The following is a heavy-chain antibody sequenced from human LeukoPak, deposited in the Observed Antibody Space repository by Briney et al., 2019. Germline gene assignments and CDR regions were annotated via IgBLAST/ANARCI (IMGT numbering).Heavy chain of an antibody. J-gene: IGHJ4*02. CDR3: AKDEWELPDY. CDR2: ISGSGGST. Sequence: GGSLRLSCAASGFTFSDYSMTWVRQAPGKGLEWVSAISGSGGSTYYADSVKGRFTISRDNSKNTLYLQMNSLRAEDTAVYYCAKDEWELPDYWGQGTLVTVSS. V-gene: IGHV3-23*01. CDR1: GFTFSDYS. D-gene: IGHD1-26*01.